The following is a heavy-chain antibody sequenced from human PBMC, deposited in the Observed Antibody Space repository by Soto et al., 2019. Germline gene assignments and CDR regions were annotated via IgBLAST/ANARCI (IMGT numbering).Heavy chain of an antibody. CDR1: DYTFAAYW. CDR2: FNPRDSDV. CDR3: GGPDCTPAVWYYREEI. V-gene: IGHV5-51*01. J-gene: IGHJ3*02. Sequence: PGGSLKISCKGFDYTFAAYWIGWVRQMPGKGLEWMGVFNPRDSDVKYSPPFEGRVTISADNTINAALLQRRRLMVLEKIRYSSGGPDCTPAVWYYREEIWGQGTVDTV. D-gene: IGHD2-8*01.